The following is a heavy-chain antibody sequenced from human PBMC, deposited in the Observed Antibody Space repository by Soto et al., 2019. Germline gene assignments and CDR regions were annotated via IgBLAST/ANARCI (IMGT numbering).Heavy chain of an antibody. Sequence: PGGSLRLSCAASGFTFSSYAMSWVRQAPGKGLEWVSAISGSGGSTYYADSVKGRFTISRDNSKNTLYLQMNSLRAEDTAVYYCAKDVEGNYYDSSGYLYWGQGTLVTVSS. CDR3: AKDVEGNYYDSSGYLY. CDR2: ISGSGGST. J-gene: IGHJ4*02. D-gene: IGHD3-22*01. CDR1: GFTFSSYA. V-gene: IGHV3-23*01.